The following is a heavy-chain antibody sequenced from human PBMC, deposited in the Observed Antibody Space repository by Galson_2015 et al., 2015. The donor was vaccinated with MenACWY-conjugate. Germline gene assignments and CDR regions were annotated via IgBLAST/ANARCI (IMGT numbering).Heavy chain of an antibody. CDR2: IIPILGIA. D-gene: IGHD3-22*01. Sequence: SVKVSCKASGGTFSSYTISWVRQAPGQGLEWMGRIIPILGIANYAQKFQGRVTITADKSTSTAYMELSSLRSEDTAVYYCARDREGYYDSSGYYSCCGYWGQGTLVTVSS. V-gene: IGHV1-69*04. J-gene: IGHJ4*02. CDR1: GGTFSSYT. CDR3: ARDREGYYDSSGYYSCCGY.